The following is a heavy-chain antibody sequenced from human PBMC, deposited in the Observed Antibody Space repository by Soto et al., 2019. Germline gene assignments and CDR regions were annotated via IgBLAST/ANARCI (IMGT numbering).Heavy chain of an antibody. CDR1: GGAIISDY. CDR2: ISYSGST. V-gene: IGHV4-59*01. D-gene: IGHD1-26*01. CDR3: ARVLSGTSLFGY. Sequence: PSETLSLTCTVSGGAIISDYWSWIRQPPGKGLEWIGYISYSGSTNYNPSLKSLATISVDTSKNQFSLKLSSVTAADTAVYYCARVLSGTSLFGYWGQGTLVTVSS. J-gene: IGHJ4*02.